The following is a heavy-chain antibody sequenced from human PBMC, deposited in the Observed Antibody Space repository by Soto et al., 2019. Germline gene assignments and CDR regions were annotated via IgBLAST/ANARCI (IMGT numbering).Heavy chain of an antibody. CDR3: ARVPDCSGGSCYVDGMDV. J-gene: IGHJ6*02. Sequence: QVQLVQSGAEVKKPGSSVKVSCKASGGTFSSYAISWVRQAPGQGLEWMGGIIPIFGTANYAQKFQGRVTITADESTSTAYMELGSLRSEDTAVYYCARVPDCSGGSCYVDGMDVCGQGTTVTVSS. V-gene: IGHV1-69*01. CDR1: GGTFSSYA. D-gene: IGHD2-15*01. CDR2: IIPIFGTA.